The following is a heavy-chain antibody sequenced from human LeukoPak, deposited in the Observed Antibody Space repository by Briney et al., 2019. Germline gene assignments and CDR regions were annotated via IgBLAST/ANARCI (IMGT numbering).Heavy chain of an antibody. V-gene: IGHV3-30*04. CDR3: ARELTSAYYFDY. J-gene: IGHJ4*02. Sequence: PGRSLRLSCAASGFTFTNYVMHWVRQAPGKGLEWVAVISYDGSNKYYADSVKGRFTISRDNSKNTVYLQMNSLRPEDTAVYYCARELTSAYYFDYWGQGTLGTVSS. CDR1: GFTFTNYV. CDR2: ISYDGSNK.